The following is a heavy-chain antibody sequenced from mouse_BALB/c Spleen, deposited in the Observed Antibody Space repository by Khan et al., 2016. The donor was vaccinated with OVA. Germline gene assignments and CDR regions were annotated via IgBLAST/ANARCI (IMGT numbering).Heavy chain of an antibody. CDR3: ARDIIDY. V-gene: IGHV1-7*01. CDR1: GYTFSTYW. J-gene: IGHJ2*01. Sequence: VQLQESGAELAKPGASVKMSCTASGYTFSTYWIHWVKQRPGQGLEWIGYINPSSGYTYSNQTFTDKATLTTDKSSSTAYIQLSSLTSEDSAVYYGARDIIDYWGQGTTLTVSS. D-gene: IGHD1-3*01. CDR2: INPSSGYT.